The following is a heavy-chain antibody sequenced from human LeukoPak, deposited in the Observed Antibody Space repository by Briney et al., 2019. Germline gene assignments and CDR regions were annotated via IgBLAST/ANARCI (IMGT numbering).Heavy chain of an antibody. CDR1: GGTFSSYA. Sequence: ASVKVSCKASGGTFSSYAISWVRQAPGQGLEWMGRIIPILGIANYAQKFQGRVTITADKSTSTAYMELSSLRSEDTAVYYCASVTDSSSWYDYWGQGTLVTVSP. D-gene: IGHD6-13*01. CDR2: IIPILGIA. CDR3: ASVTDSSSWYDY. V-gene: IGHV1-69*04. J-gene: IGHJ4*02.